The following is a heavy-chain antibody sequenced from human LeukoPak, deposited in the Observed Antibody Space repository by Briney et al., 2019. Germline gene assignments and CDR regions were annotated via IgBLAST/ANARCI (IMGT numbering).Heavy chain of an antibody. J-gene: IGHJ4*02. D-gene: IGHD2-8*01. CDR3: ARVPYCSNGICYTHYYCDY. V-gene: IGHV1-69*13. CDR1: GGTFSSYA. Sequence: SVRVSCKASGGTFSSYAISWVRQAPGQGLEWMGGIIPIFGTANYAQKFQGRVTITADESTSTAYMELSSLRSEDTAVYYCARVPYCSNGICYTHYYCDYWGQGTLVTVSS. CDR2: IIPIFGTA.